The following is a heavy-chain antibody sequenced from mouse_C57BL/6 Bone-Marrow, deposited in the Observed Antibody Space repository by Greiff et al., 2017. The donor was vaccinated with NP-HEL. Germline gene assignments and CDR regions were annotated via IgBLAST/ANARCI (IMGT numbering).Heavy chain of an antibody. CDR2: IHPSDSDT. CDR3: AIPYERWVYYYAMDY. J-gene: IGHJ4*01. Sequence: QVHVKQSGAELVKPGASVKVSCKASGYTFTSYWMHWVKQRPGQGLEWIGRIHPSDSDTNYNQKFKGKATLTVDKSSSTAYMQLSSLTSEDSAVYYCAIPYERWVYYYAMDYWGQGTSVTVSS. V-gene: IGHV1-74*01. CDR1: GYTFTSYW. D-gene: IGHD2-3*01.